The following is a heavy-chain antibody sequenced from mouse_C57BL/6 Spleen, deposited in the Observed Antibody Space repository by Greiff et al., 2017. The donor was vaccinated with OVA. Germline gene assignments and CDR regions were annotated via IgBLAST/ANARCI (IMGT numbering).Heavy chain of an antibody. J-gene: IGHJ2*01. Sequence: QVHVKQPGAELVKPGASVKLSCKASGYTFTSYWMQWVKQRPGQGLEWIGEIDPSDSYTNYNQKFKGKATLTVDTSSSTAYMQLSSLTSEDSAVYYCASSELGLVSSFDYWGQGTTLTVSS. CDR2: IDPSDSYT. V-gene: IGHV1-50*01. CDR3: ASSELGLVSSFDY. CDR1: GYTFTSYW. D-gene: IGHD4-1*01.